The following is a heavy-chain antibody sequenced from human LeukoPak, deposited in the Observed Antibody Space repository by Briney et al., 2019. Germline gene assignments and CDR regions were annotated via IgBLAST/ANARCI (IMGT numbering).Heavy chain of an antibody. Sequence: GGSLRLSCAASGFTFSSYAMHWVRQAPGKGLEWVAVISYDGSNKYYADSVKGRFTISRDNSKNTLYLQMNSLRAEDTAVYYCARVSSRVPSPLDAFDIWGQGTMVTVSS. D-gene: IGHD2-2*01. CDR2: ISYDGSNK. V-gene: IGHV3-30-3*01. J-gene: IGHJ3*02. CDR1: GFTFSSYA. CDR3: ARVSSRVPSPLDAFDI.